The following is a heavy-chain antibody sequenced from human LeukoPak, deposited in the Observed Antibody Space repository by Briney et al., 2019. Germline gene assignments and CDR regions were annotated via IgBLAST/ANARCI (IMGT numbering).Heavy chain of an antibody. J-gene: IGHJ3*02. CDR3: ASFHTIFGVVDDAFDI. Sequence: GASVKVSCKASGYTFTNYVITWVRQAPGQGLEWMGWISAYIGNTNYAQKLQGGVIMTTDTSTSTAYMELRSLRSEDTAVYYCASFHTIFGVVDDAFDIWGQGTMVTVSS. CDR2: ISAYIGNT. CDR1: GYTFTNYV. D-gene: IGHD3-3*01. V-gene: IGHV1-18*01.